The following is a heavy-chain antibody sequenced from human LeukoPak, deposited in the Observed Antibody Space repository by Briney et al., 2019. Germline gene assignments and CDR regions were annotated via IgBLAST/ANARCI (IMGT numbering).Heavy chain of an antibody. CDR1: GYSISIGYY. D-gene: IGHD3-3*01. CDR2: IYHSGST. Sequence: SETLSLTCTVSGYSISIGYYWGWIRQPPGKGLEWIGSIYHSGSTYYDPSLKSRVTISVDTSKNQFSLKLSSVTAADTAVYYCATRPQRYYDFWSGYYNDAFDIWGQGTMVTVSS. V-gene: IGHV4-38-2*02. CDR3: ATRPQRYYDFWSGYYNDAFDI. J-gene: IGHJ3*02.